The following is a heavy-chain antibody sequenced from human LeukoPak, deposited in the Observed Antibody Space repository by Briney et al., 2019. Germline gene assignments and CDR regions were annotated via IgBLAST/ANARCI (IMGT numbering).Heavy chain of an antibody. CDR2: ISSSGSTI. Sequence: GGSLRLSCAASGFTFSDYYMSWIRQAPGKGLEWVSYISSSGSTIYYADSVKGRFTISRDNAKNSLYLQMNSLRAEDTAVYYCARAEWELLYYFDYWGQGTLVTVSS. V-gene: IGHV3-11*01. J-gene: IGHJ4*02. CDR3: ARAEWELLYYFDY. CDR1: GFTFSDYY. D-gene: IGHD1-26*01.